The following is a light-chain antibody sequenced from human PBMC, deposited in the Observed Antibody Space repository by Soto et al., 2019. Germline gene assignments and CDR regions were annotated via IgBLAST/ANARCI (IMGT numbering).Light chain of an antibody. Sequence: DIQMTQSPSTLSASVGDRVTITCRASQSISSWLAWYQQNPGKAPKLLIYGASSLESGVPSRFSGSGSVTEFTLTIDSLQPDDFATYYCQQYSSSSPTFGQGTKLEI. V-gene: IGKV1-5*01. J-gene: IGKJ2*01. CDR2: GAS. CDR3: QQYSSSSPT. CDR1: QSISSW.